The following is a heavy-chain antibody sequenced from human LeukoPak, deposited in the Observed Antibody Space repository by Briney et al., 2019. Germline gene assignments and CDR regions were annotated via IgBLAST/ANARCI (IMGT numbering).Heavy chain of an antibody. CDR2: ISGSGDST. Sequence: GGSLRLSCAGSGFAFSSYAMSWVRQAPGKGLEWVSAISGSGDSTYYADSVKGRFTSSRDNAKNSLYLQMSSLRAEDTAVYYCARDSVVSSRWDVPSPEYFDYWGQGTLVTVSS. V-gene: IGHV3-23*01. CDR1: GFAFSSYA. J-gene: IGHJ4*02. D-gene: IGHD1-26*01. CDR3: ARDSVVSSRWDVPSPEYFDY.